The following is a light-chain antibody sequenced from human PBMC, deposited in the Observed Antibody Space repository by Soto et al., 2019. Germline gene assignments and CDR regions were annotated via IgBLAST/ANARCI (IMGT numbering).Light chain of an antibody. CDR2: DAS. Sequence: EIVLTQSPATLSLSPGERATLSCRASQSVSTYLAWYQQKPGQAPRLLIYDASNRATGTTARFSGSGSGTYFTLTISSLESEDFAVYYCQQRSNWPRTFGQGTKLEIK. V-gene: IGKV3-11*01. J-gene: IGKJ2*01. CDR3: QQRSNWPRT. CDR1: QSVSTY.